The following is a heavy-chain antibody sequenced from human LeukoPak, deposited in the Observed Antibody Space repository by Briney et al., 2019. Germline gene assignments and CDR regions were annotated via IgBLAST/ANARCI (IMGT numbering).Heavy chain of an antibody. CDR1: GYTFTGYY. D-gene: IGHD3-9*01. Sequence: APVKVSCKASGYTFTGYYMHWVRQAPGQGLEWMEWINPNSGGTNYAQKFQGRVTMTRDTSISTAYMELSRLRSDDTAVYYCARPLVLRYFDWSVSPDAFDIWGQGTMVTVSS. CDR3: ARPLVLRYFDWSVSPDAFDI. CDR2: INPNSGGT. V-gene: IGHV1-2*02. J-gene: IGHJ3*02.